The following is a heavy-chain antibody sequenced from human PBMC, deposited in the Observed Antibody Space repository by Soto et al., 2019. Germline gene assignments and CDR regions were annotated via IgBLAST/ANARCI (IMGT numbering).Heavy chain of an antibody. V-gene: IGHV1-69*01. CDR3: ARGGSGSGGADY. CDR1: GGTFSSYA. CDR2: IIPIFGTA. J-gene: IGHJ4*02. D-gene: IGHD2-15*01. Sequence: QVQLVQSGAEVKKPGSSVKVSCKASGGTFSSYAISWVRQAPGQGLEWMGGIIPIFGTANYAQKFQGRVTITADESTSTAERGGSSLGAEGTGGYCCARGGSGSGGADYWGQGTLVTVSS.